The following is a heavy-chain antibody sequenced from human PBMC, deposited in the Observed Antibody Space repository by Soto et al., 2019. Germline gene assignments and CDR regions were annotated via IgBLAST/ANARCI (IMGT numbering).Heavy chain of an antibody. J-gene: IGHJ4*02. CDR3: ARGHDKTTGEGYYVDY. CDR2: INPNSGGT. Sequence: ASVKVSCKASRYTFTGYYMHWVRQAPGQGLEWMGWINPNSGGTNYAQKFQGWVTMTRDTSISTAYMELSRLRSDDTAVYYCARGHDKTTGEGYYVDYWGQGTLVTVSS. D-gene: IGHD7-27*01. CDR1: RYTFTGYY. V-gene: IGHV1-2*04.